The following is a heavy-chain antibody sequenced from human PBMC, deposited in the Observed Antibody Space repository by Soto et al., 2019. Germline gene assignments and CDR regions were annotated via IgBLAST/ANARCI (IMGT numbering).Heavy chain of an antibody. CDR1: GFTFSDYY. Sequence: GGSLRLSCAASGFTFSDYYMSWIRQAPGKGLEWVSYISSSSSYTNYADSVKGRFTISRDNAKNSLYLQMNSLRAEDTAVYYCARDGPPGWELLTKHAFDIWGQGTMVTVSS. V-gene: IGHV3-11*06. CDR3: ARDGPPGWELLTKHAFDI. J-gene: IGHJ3*02. D-gene: IGHD1-26*01. CDR2: ISSSSSYT.